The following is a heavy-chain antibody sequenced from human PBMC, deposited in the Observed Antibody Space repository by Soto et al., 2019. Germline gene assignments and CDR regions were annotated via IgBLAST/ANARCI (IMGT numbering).Heavy chain of an antibody. V-gene: IGHV3-33*01. J-gene: IGHJ4*02. CDR3: ASHVDADY. D-gene: IGHD5-12*01. CDR1: GFVFSSYG. Sequence: QVQLVESGGGVVQPGRSLRLSCAASGFVFSSYGMHWVRQAPGKGLEWVAVIWYDGSNKYYADSLKGRFTISRDNSKNTLYLQMNSLRAEDTAVYYRASHVDADYWGQGILVTVSS. CDR2: IWYDGSNK.